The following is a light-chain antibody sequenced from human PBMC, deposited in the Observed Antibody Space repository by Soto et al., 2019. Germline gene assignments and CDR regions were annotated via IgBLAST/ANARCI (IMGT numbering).Light chain of an antibody. V-gene: IGLV1-44*01. CDR3: AAWDVTLNGHV. J-gene: IGLJ1*01. CDR2: VTD. CDR1: TSNIGENT. Sequence: QYVLTQPPSVSGTLGQGVTISCSGSTSNIGENTVAWFQQLPGTAPKVLIYVTDRRPSGVPDRFSGSKSGTSAYLAISGLQSEDEADYYCAAWDVTLNGHVFGTGTKLTVL.